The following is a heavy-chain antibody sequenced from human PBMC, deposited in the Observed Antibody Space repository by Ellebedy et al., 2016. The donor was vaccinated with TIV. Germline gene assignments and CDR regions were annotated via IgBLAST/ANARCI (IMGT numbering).Heavy chain of an antibody. J-gene: IGHJ6*02. CDR1: GGTFSSYA. CDR3: ARGTFAYYYYYGMDV. Sequence: SVKVSCXASGGTFSSYAISWVRQAPGQGLEWMGGIIPIFGTANYAQKFQGRVTITADESTSTAYMELSSLRSEDTAVYYCARGTFAYYYYYGMDVWGQGTTVTVSS. V-gene: IGHV1-69*13. CDR2: IIPIFGTA.